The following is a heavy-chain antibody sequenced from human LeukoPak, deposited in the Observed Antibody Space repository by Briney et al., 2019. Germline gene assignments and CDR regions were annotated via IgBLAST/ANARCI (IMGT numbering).Heavy chain of an antibody. CDR1: GYTFTYYD. V-gene: IGHV1-8*01. Sequence: ASVKVSCKASGYTFTYYDINWVRQATGQGLEWMGWMNPHNGNTGYAQKFQGTVTMTRDTSISTAYMELSSLRSEDTAVYYCVRVVIDSSGSYYSFFDYWGQETLVTVSS. CDR3: VRVVIDSSGSYYSFFDY. CDR2: MNPHNGNT. J-gene: IGHJ4*02. D-gene: IGHD3-22*01.